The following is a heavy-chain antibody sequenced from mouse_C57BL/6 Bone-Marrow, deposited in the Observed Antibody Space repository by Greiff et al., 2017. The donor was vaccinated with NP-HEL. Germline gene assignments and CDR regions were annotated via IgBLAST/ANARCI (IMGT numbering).Heavy chain of an antibody. J-gene: IGHJ1*03. D-gene: IGHD1-1*01. V-gene: IGHV1-53*01. Sequence: VKLQQPGTELVKPGASVKLSCKASGYTFTCYWMHWVKQRPGQGLEWIGNINPSNGGTNYNEKFKSKATLTVDKSSSTAYMQLSSLTSEDSAVYYCARSFYYYGSSHWYFDVWGTGTTVTVSS. CDR3: ARSFYYYGSSHWYFDV. CDR1: GYTFTCYW. CDR2: INPSNGGT.